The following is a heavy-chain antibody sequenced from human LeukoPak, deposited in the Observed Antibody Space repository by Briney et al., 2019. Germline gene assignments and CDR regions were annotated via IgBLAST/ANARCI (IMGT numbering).Heavy chain of an antibody. CDR3: ARGTHGEATGQFGY. J-gene: IGHJ4*02. V-gene: IGHV1-69*06. D-gene: IGHD1-26*01. Sequence: VASVKVSCKASGGTFSSYAISWVRQAPGQGLEWMGGIIPIFGTANYAQKFQGRVTITADKSTSTAYMELSSLRSEDTAVYYCARGTHGEATGQFGYWGQGTLATVSS. CDR1: GGTFSSYA. CDR2: IIPIFGTA.